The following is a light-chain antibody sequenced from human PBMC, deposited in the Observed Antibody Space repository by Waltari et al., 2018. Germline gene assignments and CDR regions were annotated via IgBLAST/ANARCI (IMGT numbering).Light chain of an antibody. J-gene: IGLJ2*01. Sequence: QSALTQPPSVSGAPGQRITISCTGSGSNIGAGYDVHWDQPFPGTAPKLLLYGNNNRPSGVPDRCVGSKTCTSAPLAITGRQADDEADYYCQSYDRSLSVVFGGGTNLTVL. V-gene: IGLV1-40*01. CDR1: GSNIGAGYD. CDR3: QSYDRSLSVV. CDR2: GNN.